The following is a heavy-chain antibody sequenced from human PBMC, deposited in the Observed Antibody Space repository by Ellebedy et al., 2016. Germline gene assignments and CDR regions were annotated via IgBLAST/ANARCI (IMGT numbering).Heavy chain of an antibody. Sequence: GESLKISXAASGFTFSSYWMSWVRQAPGKGLEWVANIKQDGSEKYYVDSVKGRFTISRDNAKNSLYLQMNSLRAEDTAVYYCARESGQWTIPFDYWGQGTLVTVSS. V-gene: IGHV3-7*01. CDR3: ARESGQWTIPFDY. CDR2: IKQDGSEK. J-gene: IGHJ4*02. D-gene: IGHD6-19*01. CDR1: GFTFSSYW.